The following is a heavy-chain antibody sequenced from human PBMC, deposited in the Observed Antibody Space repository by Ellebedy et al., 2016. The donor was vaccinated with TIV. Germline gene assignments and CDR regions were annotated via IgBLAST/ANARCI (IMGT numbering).Heavy chain of an antibody. V-gene: IGHV3-23*01. Sequence: GGSLRLXCAASGFTFSTYAMAWVRQALGKGLEWVSTFSRSGATVYADSVKGRFTISRDNSKNTLYLQMNSLRAEDTAVYYCAKDLGTGYDRDYYGMDVWGQGTTVTVSS. CDR3: AKDLGTGYDRDYYGMDV. J-gene: IGHJ6*02. CDR1: GFTFSTYA. CDR2: FSRSGAT. D-gene: IGHD5-12*01.